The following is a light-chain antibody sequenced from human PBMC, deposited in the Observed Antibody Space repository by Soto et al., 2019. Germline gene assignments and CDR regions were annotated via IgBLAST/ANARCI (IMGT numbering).Light chain of an antibody. CDR3: ATWGSNIHGV. J-gene: IGLJ3*02. Sequence: QLVLTQSSSASASLGSSVKLTCTLSSGHSSYISAWHQQQPGTAPRYLMKLEGSRSYNKGSGVPDRFSGSSSGADRYLTISHHEFDDAADYYRATWGSNIHGVFGGGTKLTVL. CDR2: LEGSRSY. V-gene: IGLV4-60*02. CDR1: SGHSSYI.